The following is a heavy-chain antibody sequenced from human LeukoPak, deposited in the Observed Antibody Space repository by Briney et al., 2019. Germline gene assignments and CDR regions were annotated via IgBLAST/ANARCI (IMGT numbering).Heavy chain of an antibody. D-gene: IGHD4-17*01. CDR2: ISSSGSTI. CDR3: ASGTVTTMLSSVDWYFDL. Sequence: PGGSLRLSCAASGFTFSSYAMSWVRQAPGKGLEWVSYISSSGSTIYYADSVKGRFTISRDNAKNSLYLQMNSLRAEDTAVYYCASGTVTTMLSSVDWYFDLWGRGTLVTVSS. J-gene: IGHJ2*01. CDR1: GFTFSSYA. V-gene: IGHV3-48*04.